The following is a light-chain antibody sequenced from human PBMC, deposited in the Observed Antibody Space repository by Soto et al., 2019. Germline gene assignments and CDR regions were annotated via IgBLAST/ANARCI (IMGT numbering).Light chain of an antibody. Sequence: DIQMTQSPSTLSASVGDRVTIACRASQSISNWLAWYQQKPGTAPKLLIYKATNLESGVPSRFSGSGSGAEFTLTISSLQPDDVATYYCQQYNRYSWTFGQGTRVEIK. CDR2: KAT. V-gene: IGKV1-5*03. CDR1: QSISNW. J-gene: IGKJ1*01. CDR3: QQYNRYSWT.